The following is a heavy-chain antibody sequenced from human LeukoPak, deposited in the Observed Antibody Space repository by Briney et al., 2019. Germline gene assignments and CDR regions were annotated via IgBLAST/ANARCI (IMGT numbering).Heavy chain of an antibody. CDR1: GYTFTGYY. CDR2: INPNSGGT. D-gene: IGHD5-18*01. V-gene: IGHV1-2*06. CDR3: ARAPPMVRSWFDP. Sequence: ASVKVSCKASGYTFTGYYMHWVRQAPGQGLEWMGRINPNSGGTNYAQKFQGRVTMTRDTSISTAYMEPSRLRSDDTAVYYCARAPPMVRSWFDPWGQGTLVTVSS. J-gene: IGHJ5*02.